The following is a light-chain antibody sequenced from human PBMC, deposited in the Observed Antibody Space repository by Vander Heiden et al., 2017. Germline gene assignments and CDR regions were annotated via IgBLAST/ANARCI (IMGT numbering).Light chain of an antibody. J-gene: IGKJ3*01. CDR2: GAS. CDR3: QQYCSSPQA. Sequence: SLLIYGASSRATGIPDRFTRSASGTDFTLTISRLDPEDFAVYYCQQYCSSPQAFGPGTNVDIK. V-gene: IGKV3-20*01.